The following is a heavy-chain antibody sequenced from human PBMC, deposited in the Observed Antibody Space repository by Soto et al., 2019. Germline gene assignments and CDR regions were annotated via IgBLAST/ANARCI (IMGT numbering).Heavy chain of an antibody. Sequence: GGSLRLSCAASGFMFSAYWIILVRQAPLKGLEWVANIHGDGGKIYYVDSVKGRFTISRDNAKRSLYLQMNSLRAEDTAVYYCARDFYGGYTYGPGDYWGQGALVTVSS. D-gene: IGHD5-18*01. CDR2: IHGDGGKI. CDR1: GFMFSAYW. J-gene: IGHJ4*02. CDR3: ARDFYGGYTYGPGDY. V-gene: IGHV3-7*01.